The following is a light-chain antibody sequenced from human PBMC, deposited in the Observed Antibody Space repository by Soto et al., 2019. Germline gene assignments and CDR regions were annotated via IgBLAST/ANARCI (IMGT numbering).Light chain of an antibody. J-gene: IGKJ1*01. CDR1: QSVSSSF. V-gene: IGKV3-20*01. CDR2: GTS. CDR3: QQYGSSPWT. Sequence: EIVLTQSPGTLSLSPGEIATLSFSASQSVSSSFVAWFQQKPGQAPRLLIHGTSSRATGIADRFSGSGSGTDFTLTINRLEPEDFAMYFCQQYGSSPWTFGQGTKVDIK.